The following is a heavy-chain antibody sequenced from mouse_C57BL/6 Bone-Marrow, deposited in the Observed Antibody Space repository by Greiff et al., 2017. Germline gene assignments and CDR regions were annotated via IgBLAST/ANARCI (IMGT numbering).Heavy chain of an antibody. V-gene: IGHV1-5*01. CDR1: GYTFTSYW. CDR3: TRLLRDGYYYAMDY. D-gene: IGHD3-2*02. CDR2: IYPGNSDT. Sequence: EVQLQQSGTVLARPGASVKMSCKTSGYTFTSYWMHWVKQRPGQGLEWIGAIYPGNSDTSYNQKFKGKAKLTAVTSASTAYMELSSLTNEDSAVYYCTRLLRDGYYYAMDYWGQGTSVTVSS. J-gene: IGHJ4*01.